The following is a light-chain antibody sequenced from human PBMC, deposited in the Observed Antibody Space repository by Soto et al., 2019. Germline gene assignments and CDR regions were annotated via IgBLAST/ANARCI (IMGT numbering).Light chain of an antibody. V-gene: IGKV1-5*01. CDR3: QKYNSYSGM. Sequence: DIQMTQSPSTFSASVGYISTITCLASQSIGSWLAWYQQKPGRAPKLLIFDASSLESGVPSRFSGNGSGTEFTLTISGLQPDDFASYYCQKYNSYSGMCGQGNTGAIK. J-gene: IGKJ1*01. CDR1: QSIGSW. CDR2: DAS.